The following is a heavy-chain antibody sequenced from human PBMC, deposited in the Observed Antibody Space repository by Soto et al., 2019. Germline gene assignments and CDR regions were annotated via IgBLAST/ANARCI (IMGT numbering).Heavy chain of an antibody. V-gene: IGHV1-69*13. CDR3: ARRSVTTPPAYYYYYGMDV. D-gene: IGHD4-17*01. J-gene: IGHJ6*02. CDR1: GGTFSSYA. CDR2: VIPIFGTA. Sequence: SVTVSCKASGGTFSSYAISWVRQAPGQGLEWMGGVIPIFGTANYAQKFQGRVTITADESTSTAYMELSSLRSEDTAVYYCARRSVTTPPAYYYYYGMDVWGQGTTVTVSS.